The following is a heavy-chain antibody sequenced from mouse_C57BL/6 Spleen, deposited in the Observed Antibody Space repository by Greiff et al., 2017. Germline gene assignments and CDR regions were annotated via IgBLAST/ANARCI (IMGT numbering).Heavy chain of an antibody. CDR2: IDPETGGT. J-gene: IGHJ3*01. Sequence: VKLMESGAELVRPGASVTLSCKASGYTFTDYEMHWVKQTPVHGLEWIGAIDPETGGTAYNQKFKGKAILTADKSSSTAYMELRSLTSEDSAVXYCTRGVSYWGQGTLVTVSA. V-gene: IGHV1-15*01. CDR1: GYTFTDYE. CDR3: TRGVSY.